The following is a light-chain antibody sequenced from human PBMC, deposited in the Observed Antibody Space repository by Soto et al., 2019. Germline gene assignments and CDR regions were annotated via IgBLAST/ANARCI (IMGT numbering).Light chain of an antibody. J-gene: IGLJ2*01. CDR1: SSDVGGYNY. V-gene: IGLV2-14*01. CDR3: SSYTSSSTPV. Sequence: QSALTQPASVAGSPGQSITISCTGTSSDVGGYNYVSWYQQHPGKAPKLMIYDVSNRLSGVSNRFSGSKSGNTASLTISGLQAEYEADYYCSSYTSSSTPVFGGGTKLTVL. CDR2: DVS.